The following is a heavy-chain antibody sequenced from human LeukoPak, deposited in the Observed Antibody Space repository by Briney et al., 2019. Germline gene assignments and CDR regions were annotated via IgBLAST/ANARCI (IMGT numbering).Heavy chain of an antibody. D-gene: IGHD5-12*01. J-gene: IGHJ4*02. CDR3: AKGAATMGDC. CDR1: GLTFSSHA. Sequence: PGGSLRPSCAASGLTFSSHAMSWVRQAPGKGLEWVSGISSSGGSTYYADSVKGRFTISRDNSKNTLYLQMNSLRGEDTAVYYCAKGAATMGDCWGQGILVTVS. V-gene: IGHV3-23*01. CDR2: ISSSGGST.